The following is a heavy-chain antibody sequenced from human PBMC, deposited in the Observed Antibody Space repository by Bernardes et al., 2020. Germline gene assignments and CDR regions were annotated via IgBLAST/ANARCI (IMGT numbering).Heavy chain of an antibody. CDR2: INHSGST. V-gene: IGHV4-34*01. CDR1: GGSFRGSY. Sequence: SATLALTCAVYGGSFRGSYWSWIRQPPGPGLAWIGEINHSGSTNYNPSLKSRVTISVDTSKNQFSLKLSSVTAADTAVYYCARGRYSSGWYGSRNWFDPWGQGTLVTVSS. CDR3: ARGRYSSGWYGSRNWFDP. J-gene: IGHJ5*02. D-gene: IGHD6-19*01.